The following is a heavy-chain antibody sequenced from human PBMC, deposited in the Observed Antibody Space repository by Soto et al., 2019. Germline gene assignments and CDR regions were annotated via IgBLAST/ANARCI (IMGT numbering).Heavy chain of an antibody. V-gene: IGHV3-7*01. CDR2: IKEDGSEK. J-gene: IGHJ4*02. CDR1: GFTFSTSW. D-gene: IGHD1-1*01. Sequence: PGGSLRLSCAASGFTFSTSWMNWVRQAPGKGLEWVAGIKEDGSEKYYVDSVKGRFTISKDNAENSLELHMNRLRVEDTAVYYIVRDRVYNAVDYWGLGTLVTVSS. CDR3: VRDRVYNAVDY.